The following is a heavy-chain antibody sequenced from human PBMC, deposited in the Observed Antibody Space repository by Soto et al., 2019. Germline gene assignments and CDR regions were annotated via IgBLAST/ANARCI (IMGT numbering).Heavy chain of an antibody. J-gene: IGHJ4*02. Sequence: VQLVESGGGVVQPGRSLRLSCAASGFTFSDYAMHWVRQAPGKGLEWVAVVSHDGRNTHYADSVKGRFTISRDSSKNTVSLEMTSLGAEDTAVYYCAKGGRQWLVTSGFNYWGQGVLVTVSS. D-gene: IGHD6-19*01. CDR1: GFTFSDYA. CDR3: AKGGRQWLVTSGFNY. CDR2: VSHDGRNT. V-gene: IGHV3-30*18.